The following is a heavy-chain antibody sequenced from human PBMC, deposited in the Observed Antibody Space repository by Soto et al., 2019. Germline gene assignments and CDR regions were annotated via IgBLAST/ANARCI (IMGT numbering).Heavy chain of an antibody. V-gene: IGHV4-4*02. Sequence: SETLSLTCAVSGGSSSSSDWWSWVRQPPGKGLEFIGEISDSGSTNYNPSLKSRVTVSMDKSKSHFSLKLTSVTAADTALYSCARRHYYDSSGYSQNFDYWGQGTLVTVSS. CDR3: ARRHYYDSSGYSQNFDY. D-gene: IGHD3-22*01. J-gene: IGHJ4*02. CDR2: ISDSGST. CDR1: GGSSSSSDW.